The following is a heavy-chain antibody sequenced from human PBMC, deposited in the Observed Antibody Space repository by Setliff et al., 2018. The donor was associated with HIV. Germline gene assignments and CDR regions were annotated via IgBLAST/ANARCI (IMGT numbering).Heavy chain of an antibody. Sequence: ASVKVSCKASGYTFTSYGISWVRQAPGQGLEWMGWISAYNGNTNYAQKLQGRVTMTTDTSTSTAYMELRSLRSDDTAVYYCARGYCGGGICYSPNWLDPWGQGTLVTVSS. J-gene: IGHJ5*02. CDR2: ISAYNGNT. CDR1: GYTFTSYG. CDR3: ARGYCGGGICYSPNWLDP. V-gene: IGHV1-18*01. D-gene: IGHD2-15*01.